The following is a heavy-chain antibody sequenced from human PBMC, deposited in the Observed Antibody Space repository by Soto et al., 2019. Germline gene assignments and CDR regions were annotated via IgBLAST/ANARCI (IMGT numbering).Heavy chain of an antibody. D-gene: IGHD2-15*01. CDR1: GYTFTGYY. CDR2: INPNSGGT. CDR3: ARALRYCSGGSCYVP. Sequence: ASVKVSCRASGYTFTGYYMHWVRQAPGQGLEWMGWINPNSGGTNYAQKFQGRVTMTRDTSISTAYMELSRLRSDDTAVYYCARALRYCSGGSCYVPWGQGTLVTVSS. V-gene: IGHV1-2*02. J-gene: IGHJ5*02.